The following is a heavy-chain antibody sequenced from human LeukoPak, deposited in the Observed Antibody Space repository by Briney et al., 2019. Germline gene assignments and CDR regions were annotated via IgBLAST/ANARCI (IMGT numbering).Heavy chain of an antibody. CDR1: GSTFSSYA. CDR2: ISYDGSNK. D-gene: IGHD3-10*02. J-gene: IGHJ4*02. V-gene: IGHV3-30*04. Sequence: RSLRPSRAASGSTFSSYAMHWERQAPDKGLQWVAVISYDGSNKYYADSVKGRFTVSRDNAKKSLLLQMNSLGAEDTALYYCASNSYVQGRHYWGQGTLVTVSS. CDR3: ASNSYVQGRHY.